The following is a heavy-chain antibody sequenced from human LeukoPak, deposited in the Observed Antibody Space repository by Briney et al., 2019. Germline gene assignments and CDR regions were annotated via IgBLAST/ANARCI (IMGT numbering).Heavy chain of an antibody. CDR1: GGSFSGYY. D-gene: IGHD3-22*01. J-gene: IGHJ4*02. Sequence: SETLSLTCAVYGGSFSGYYWSWIRQPPGKGLEWIGEINHSGSTNYNPSLKSRVTISVNTSKNQFSLKLSSVTAADTAVYYCARVGAYYYDSSGYSNDDYWGQGTLVTVSS. CDR2: INHSGST. V-gene: IGHV4-34*01. CDR3: ARVGAYYYDSSGYSNDDY.